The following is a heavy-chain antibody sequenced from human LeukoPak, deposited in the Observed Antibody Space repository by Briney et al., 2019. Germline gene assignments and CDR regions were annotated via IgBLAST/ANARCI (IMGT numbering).Heavy chain of an antibody. CDR2: IYPGDSDT. CDR1: GYSFNSYW. CDR3: ARVGCGGGSCYSGLYYYYGMDV. D-gene: IGHD2-15*01. J-gene: IGHJ6*02. V-gene: IGHV5-51*01. Sequence: GESLKISCKGSGYSFNSYWIGWVRQMPGKGLEWMGIIYPGDSDTRYSPSFQGQVTISADKSISTAYLQWSSLKASDTAMYYCARVGCGGGSCYSGLYYYYGMDVWGQGTTVTVSS.